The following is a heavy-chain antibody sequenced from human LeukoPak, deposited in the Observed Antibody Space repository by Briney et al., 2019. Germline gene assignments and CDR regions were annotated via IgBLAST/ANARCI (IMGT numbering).Heavy chain of an antibody. Sequence: SETLSLTCTVSGGSISSYYWSWIPQPPGKGLEWIGYIYYSGSTNYNPSLKSRVTISVDTSKNQSSLKLSSVTAADTAVYYCARARSKWELYDAFDIWGQGTMVTVSS. CDR2: IYYSGST. V-gene: IGHV4-59*08. J-gene: IGHJ3*02. CDR1: GGSISSYY. CDR3: ARARSKWELYDAFDI. D-gene: IGHD1-26*01.